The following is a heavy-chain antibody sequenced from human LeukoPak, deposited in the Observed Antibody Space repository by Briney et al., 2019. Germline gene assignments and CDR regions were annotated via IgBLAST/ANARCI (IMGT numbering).Heavy chain of an antibody. V-gene: IGHV1-2*02. Sequence: EASVKVSCKASGYTFTGYYMHWVRQAPGQGLEWMGWINPNSGGTNYAQKFQGRVTMTRDTSISTAYMELSRLRSDNTAVYYCAIDAYNWNDVGPWGQGTLVTVSS. D-gene: IGHD1-1*01. J-gene: IGHJ5*02. CDR2: INPNSGGT. CDR3: AIDAYNWNDVGP. CDR1: GYTFTGYY.